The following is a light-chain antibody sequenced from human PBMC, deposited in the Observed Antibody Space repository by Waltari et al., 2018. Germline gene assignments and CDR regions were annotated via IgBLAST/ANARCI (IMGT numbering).Light chain of an antibody. CDR3: HQYENLPPT. J-gene: IGKJ2*01. CDR1: QDISNY. Sequence: DIQMTQSPPSLSASVGDRVTITCQASQDISNYLNWYQQKPGKAPKLLIYDASNLETGVPSRFSGSGSGTDFSFTISSMQPEDIATYYCHQYENLPPTFGQGTKLDIK. V-gene: IGKV1-33*01. CDR2: DAS.